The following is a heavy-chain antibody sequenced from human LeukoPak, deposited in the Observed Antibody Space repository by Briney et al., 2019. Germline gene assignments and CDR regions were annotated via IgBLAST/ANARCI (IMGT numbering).Heavy chain of an antibody. J-gene: IGHJ4*02. Sequence: GGSLRLSCAASGFTFSDYYMTWIRQAPGKGLEWVSYISNSGNSIYYADSVKGRFTISRDNAKNSLYLQMNSLGAEDTAVYYCARDYCRSTTCRFDYWGQGTLVTVSS. D-gene: IGHD2-2*01. CDR2: ISNSGNSI. CDR1: GFTFSDYY. CDR3: ARDYCRSTTCRFDY. V-gene: IGHV3-11*04.